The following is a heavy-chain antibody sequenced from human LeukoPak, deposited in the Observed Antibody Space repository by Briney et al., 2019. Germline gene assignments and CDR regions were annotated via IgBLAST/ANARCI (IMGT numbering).Heavy chain of an antibody. V-gene: IGHV4-59*08. J-gene: IGHJ4*02. D-gene: IGHD6-19*01. CDR1: GGSISSYY. CDR3: ARQGYSSGWYGGLFDY. CDR2: IYYSGST. Sequence: SETLSLTCTVSGGSISSYYWSWIRQPPGKGLEWIGYIYYSGSTNYNPSLKSRVTISVDTSKNQFSRKLSSVTAADTAVYYCARQGYSSGWYGGLFDYWGQGTLVTVSS.